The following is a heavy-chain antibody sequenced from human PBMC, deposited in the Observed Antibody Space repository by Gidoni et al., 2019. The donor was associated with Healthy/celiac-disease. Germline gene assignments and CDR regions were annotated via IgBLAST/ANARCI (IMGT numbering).Heavy chain of an antibody. CDR3: ARVKKQQLAQGYFDY. V-gene: IGHV4-34*01. CDR2: INHSGST. D-gene: IGHD6-13*01. CDR1: GGSFSGYY. J-gene: IGHJ4*02. Sequence: QVQLQQWGAGLLKPSETLSLTCAVYGGSFSGYYWSWIRQPPGKGLEWIGEINHSGSTNYNPSLKSRVTISVDTSKNQFSLKLSSVTAADTAVYYCARVKKQQLAQGYFDYWGQGTLVTVSS.